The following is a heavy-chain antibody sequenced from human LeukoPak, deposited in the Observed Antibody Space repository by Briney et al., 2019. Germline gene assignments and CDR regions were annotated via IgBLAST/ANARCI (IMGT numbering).Heavy chain of an antibody. CDR3: ARGRDADY. V-gene: IGHV4-34*01. J-gene: IGHJ4*02. Sequence: SETLSLTCAVYGGSFSGYYWTWSRQPPGKGVGWIGEINHSGSTNYNPSLKSRVTISVDTSKNQFSLKLSSVTAADTAVYYCARGRDADYWGQGTLVTVSS. CDR1: GGSFSGYY. CDR2: INHSGST.